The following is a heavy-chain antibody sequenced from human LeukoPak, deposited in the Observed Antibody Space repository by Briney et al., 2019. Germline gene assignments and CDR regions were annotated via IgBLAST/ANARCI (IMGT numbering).Heavy chain of an antibody. D-gene: IGHD3-10*01. CDR1: GYTFTCYY. CDR3: ARDTGTSDDAFDI. Sequence: ASVKVSCKASGYTFTCYYMHWVRQAPGQGLEWMGRINPNSGGTNYAQKFQGRVTMTRDTSISTAYMELSRLRSDDTAVYYCARDTGTSDDAFDIWGQGTMATVSS. J-gene: IGHJ3*02. V-gene: IGHV1-2*06. CDR2: INPNSGGT.